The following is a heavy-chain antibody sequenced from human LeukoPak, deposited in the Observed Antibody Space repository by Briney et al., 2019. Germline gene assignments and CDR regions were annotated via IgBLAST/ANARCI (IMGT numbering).Heavy chain of an antibody. J-gene: IGHJ4*02. CDR1: GFTFSSYA. Sequence: GGSLRLSCAASGFTFSSYAMSWVRQAPGKGLEWVSAISGSGGSTYYADSVKGRFTISRDNSKNTLYLQMNSLRAEDTAVYYCAKGRYSGSYYSTYYFDYWAREPWSPSPQ. CDR3: AKGRYSGSYYSTYYFDY. CDR2: ISGSGGST. D-gene: IGHD1-26*01. V-gene: IGHV3-23*01.